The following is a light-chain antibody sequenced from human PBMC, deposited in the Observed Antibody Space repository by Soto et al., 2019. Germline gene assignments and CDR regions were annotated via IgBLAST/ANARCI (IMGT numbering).Light chain of an antibody. V-gene: IGKV3-15*01. J-gene: IGKJ2*01. CDR2: GAS. Sequence: EIVMTQSPATLSVSPGERATLSCRASQSVSSNLAWYQQKPGQAPRLLIYGASTRATCIPARFSGSGSGTEFTLTISSLQSEEFAVYYCQQYNNWPPYTCGQGTKLEIK. CDR1: QSVSSN. CDR3: QQYNNWPPYT.